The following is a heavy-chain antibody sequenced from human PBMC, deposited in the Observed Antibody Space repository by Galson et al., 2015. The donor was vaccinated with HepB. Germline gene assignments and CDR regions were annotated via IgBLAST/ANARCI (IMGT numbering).Heavy chain of an antibody. V-gene: IGHV3-30*18. CDR3: AKDGKPEMATITYYFDY. J-gene: IGHJ4*02. D-gene: IGHD5-24*01. CDR1: GFTFSSYG. CDR2: ISYDGSNK. Sequence: SLRLSCAASGFTFSSYGMHWVRQAPGKGLEWVAVISYDGSNKYYADSVKGRFTISRDNSKNTLYLQMNSLRAEDTAVYYCAKDGKPEMATITYYFDYWGQGTLVTVSS.